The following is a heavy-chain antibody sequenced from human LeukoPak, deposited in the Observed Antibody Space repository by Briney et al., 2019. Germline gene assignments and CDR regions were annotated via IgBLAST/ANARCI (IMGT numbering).Heavy chain of an antibody. CDR3: ASQTPRRVAIAVADYFDY. CDR2: ISSSGSYI. D-gene: IGHD6-19*01. Sequence: GGSLRLSCAVSGFTFGSYSMNWVRQAPGKGLEWVSFISSSGSYIYYADSVKGRFTISRDNAKNSLYLQMNSLRAEDTAVYYCASQTPRRVAIAVADYFDYWGQGTLVTVSS. J-gene: IGHJ4*02. CDR1: GFTFGSYS. V-gene: IGHV3-21*01.